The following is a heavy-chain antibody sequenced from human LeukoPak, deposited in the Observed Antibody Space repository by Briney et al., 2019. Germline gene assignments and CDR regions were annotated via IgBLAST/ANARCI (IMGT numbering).Heavy chain of an antibody. J-gene: IGHJ4*02. CDR1: GFTFSSYA. D-gene: IGHD2-21*01. CDR2: ISGSGGST. CDR3: AKDLYGDGGYCFEY. V-gene: IGHV3-23*01. Sequence: GGSPRLSCAASGFTFSSYAMSWVRQAPGKGLEWVSAISGSGGSTYYADSVKGRFTISRDNSKKTVHLEMSGLRADDTAVYYCAKDLYGDGGYCFEYWGQGTLVTVSS.